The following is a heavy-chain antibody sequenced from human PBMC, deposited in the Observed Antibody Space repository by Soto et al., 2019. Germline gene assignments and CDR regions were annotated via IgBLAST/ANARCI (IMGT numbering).Heavy chain of an antibody. J-gene: IGHJ6*02. CDR1: GDTLSIYI. V-gene: IGHV1-69*13. D-gene: IGHD2-2*01. CDR2: IIPRSATS. Sequence: SVKIDCKTFGDTLSIYIVAWRLKTTGQGLEWMGGIIPRSATSNYAQKFQGRVTITADESTNTAYMELSSLRSEDTAVYYCAREGLVLVPTTVNSDYYYYAMDVWGQGTTVTVSS. CDR3: AREGLVLVPTTVNSDYYYYAMDV.